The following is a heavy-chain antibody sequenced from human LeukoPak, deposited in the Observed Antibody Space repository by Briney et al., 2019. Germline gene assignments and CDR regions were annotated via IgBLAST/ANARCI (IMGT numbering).Heavy chain of an antibody. D-gene: IGHD6-19*01. CDR3: ARDLRFVAVTDSYYFDL. CDR2: IYRGGAT. Sequence: PGGSLRLSCAVSGFTVNSNYMSWVRQTPGKGLEWVSAIYRGGATYYADSVRGRFTISRDNAKNSMYLQMISLRAEDTAVYYCARDLRFVAVTDSYYFDLWGRGTLVTVSS. V-gene: IGHV3-53*01. CDR1: GFTVNSNY. J-gene: IGHJ2*01.